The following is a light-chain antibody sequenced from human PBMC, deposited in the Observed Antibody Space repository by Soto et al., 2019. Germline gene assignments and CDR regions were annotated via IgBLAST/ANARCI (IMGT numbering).Light chain of an antibody. J-gene: IGKJ2*01. CDR3: QQYYSTPPYT. Sequence: DIVMTQSPDSLAVSLGERANINCKSSQNVLYSSNNKNYLAWYRQKPGQPPKLLIYWASIRESGVPDRISGSGSGTDFTLTISSLQAEDVAVYYCQQYYSTPPYTFGQGTKLEIK. CDR1: QNVLYSSNNKNY. V-gene: IGKV4-1*01. CDR2: WAS.